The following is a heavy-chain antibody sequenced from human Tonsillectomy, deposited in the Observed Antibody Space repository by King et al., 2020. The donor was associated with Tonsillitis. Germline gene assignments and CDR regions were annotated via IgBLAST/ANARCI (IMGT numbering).Heavy chain of an antibody. Sequence: VQLVESGGGVVQPGGSLRLSCAASGFTFSSYGMHWVRQAPGKGLEWVAFIRYDGSNKYHADSVKGRFTISRDNSKNTLYLQMNSLRAEDTAVYYCAKRADFASGTYLDYWGQGTLVTVSS. CDR1: GFTFSSYG. D-gene: IGHD3-10*01. CDR3: AKRADFASGTYLDY. CDR2: IRYDGSNK. J-gene: IGHJ4*02. V-gene: IGHV3-30*02.